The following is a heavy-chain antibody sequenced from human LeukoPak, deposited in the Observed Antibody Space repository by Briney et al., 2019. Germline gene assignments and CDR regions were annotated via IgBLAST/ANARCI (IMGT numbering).Heavy chain of an antibody. Sequence: SETLSLTCTVSGGSISSTSYYWGWIRQPPGKGLEWIGSIYYSGSAYYNPSLKSRVTISLATSKNQFSLKLSSVTAADTAVYYCARHRYSAYASSDYWGQGTLVTVSS. CDR3: ARHRYSAYASSDY. V-gene: IGHV4-39*01. CDR2: IYYSGSA. D-gene: IGHD5-12*01. CDR1: GGSISSTSYY. J-gene: IGHJ4*02.